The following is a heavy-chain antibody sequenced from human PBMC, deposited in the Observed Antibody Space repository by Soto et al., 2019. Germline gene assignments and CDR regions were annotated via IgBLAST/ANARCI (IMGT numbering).Heavy chain of an antibody. CDR3: AREPRWGWNYGGHAFDI. CDR1: GGTFSSYA. D-gene: IGHD1-7*01. CDR2: IIPIFGTA. Sequence: QVQLVQSGAEVKKPGSSVKVSCKASGGTFSSYAISWVRQAPGQGLEWMGGIIPIFGTANYAQKFQGRVTITADESTRTAYMELSSLRSEDTAVYYFAREPRWGWNYGGHAFDIWGQGTMVTVSS. V-gene: IGHV1-69*01. J-gene: IGHJ3*02.